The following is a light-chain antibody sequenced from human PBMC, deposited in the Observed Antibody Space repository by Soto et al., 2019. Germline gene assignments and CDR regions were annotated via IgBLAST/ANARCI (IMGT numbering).Light chain of an antibody. V-gene: IGLV2-14*01. Sequence: QSDLTQPASVSGSPGQSITISCTGTSSDVGGYNYVSWYQQHPGKAPKLMIYDVSNRPSGVSNRFAGSKSGNTASLTISGLKAEDEADYYCSSYTSSSLYVFGTGTKLTVL. J-gene: IGLJ1*01. CDR1: SSDVGGYNY. CDR3: SSYTSSSLYV. CDR2: DVS.